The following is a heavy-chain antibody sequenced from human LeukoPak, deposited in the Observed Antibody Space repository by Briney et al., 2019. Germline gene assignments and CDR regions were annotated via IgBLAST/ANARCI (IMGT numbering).Heavy chain of an antibody. D-gene: IGHD2-15*01. CDR1: GFTFSSYA. Sequence: PGRSLRLSCAASGFTFSSYAMHWVRQAPGKGLEWVAVISYDGSNKYYADSVKGRFTISRDNSKNTLYLQMNSLRAEDTAVYYCARRYCSGGSCHFDYWGQGTLVTVPS. J-gene: IGHJ4*02. V-gene: IGHV3-30*04. CDR2: ISYDGSNK. CDR3: ARRYCSGGSCHFDY.